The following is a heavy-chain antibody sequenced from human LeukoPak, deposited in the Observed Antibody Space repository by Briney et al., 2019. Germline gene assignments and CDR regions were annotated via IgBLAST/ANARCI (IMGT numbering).Heavy chain of an antibody. Sequence: PGGSLRLSCAASGFTFSSYAMSWVRQAPGKGLEWVSAISDSGGSTYYADSVKGRFTISRDNSKNTLYLQMNSLRAEDTAVYYCAKVMDSSSSAGDYWGQGTLVTVSS. D-gene: IGHD6-6*01. CDR2: ISDSGGST. J-gene: IGHJ4*02. CDR1: GFTFSSYA. V-gene: IGHV3-23*01. CDR3: AKVMDSSSSAGDY.